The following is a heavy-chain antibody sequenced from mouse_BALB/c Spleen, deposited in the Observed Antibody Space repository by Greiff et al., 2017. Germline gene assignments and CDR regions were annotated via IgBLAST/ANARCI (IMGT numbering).Heavy chain of an antibody. CDR3: ARDRNRGFAY. Sequence: EVNLVESGGGLVQPGGSLKLSCAASGFTFSSYGMSWVRQTPDKRLELVATINSNGGSTYYPDSVKGRFTISRDNAKNTLYLQMSSLKSEDTAMYYCARDRNRGFAYGGQGTLVTVSA. J-gene: IGHJ3*01. V-gene: IGHV5-6-3*01. CDR1: GFTFSSYG. CDR2: INSNGGST.